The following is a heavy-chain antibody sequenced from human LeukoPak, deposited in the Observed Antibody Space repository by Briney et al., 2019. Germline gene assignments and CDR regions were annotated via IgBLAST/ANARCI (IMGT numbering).Heavy chain of an antibody. CDR2: INHSGST. Sequence: PSETLSLTCAVYGGSFSGYYWSWIRQPPGKGLEWIGEINHSGSTNYNPSLKSRVTISVDTSKNQFSLKLSSVTAADTAVYYCARVAGPPVRATYHDYVWGSYRYGTHAFDIWGQGTMVTVSS. CDR3: ARVAGPPVRATYHDYVWGSYRYGTHAFDI. V-gene: IGHV4-34*01. CDR1: GGSFSGYY. D-gene: IGHD3-16*02. J-gene: IGHJ3*02.